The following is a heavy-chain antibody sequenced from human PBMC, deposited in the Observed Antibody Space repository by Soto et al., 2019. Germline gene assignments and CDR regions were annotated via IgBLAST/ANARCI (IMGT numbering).Heavy chain of an antibody. J-gene: IGHJ4*02. V-gene: IGHV3-74*01. Sequence: EVQLVESGGGLVQPGGSLRLSCAASGFTFSSYWMHWVRQAPGKGLVWVSHINSDGSDTTYADSVKGRFTISRDNDKNTLYQKMNSLRDEDTAVYYWGRGDIGLGIDYWGQGTLVTVSS. CDR1: GFTFSSYW. CDR3: GRGDIGLGIDY. D-gene: IGHD6-19*01. CDR2: INSDGSDT.